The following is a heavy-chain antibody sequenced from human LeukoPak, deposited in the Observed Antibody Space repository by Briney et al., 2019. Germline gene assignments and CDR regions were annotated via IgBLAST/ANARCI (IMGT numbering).Heavy chain of an antibody. V-gene: IGHV3-30*18. CDR2: ISYDGSNK. J-gene: IGHJ6*02. CDR3: AKEGGFGNPLYYYGMDV. Sequence: PGGSLRLSCAASGFAFSSYGMHWVRQAPGKGLEWVAVISYDGSNKYYADSVKGRFTISRDNSKNTLYLQMNSLRAEDTAVYYCAKEGGFGNPLYYYGMDVWGQGTTVTVSS. D-gene: IGHD3-16*01. CDR1: GFAFSSYG.